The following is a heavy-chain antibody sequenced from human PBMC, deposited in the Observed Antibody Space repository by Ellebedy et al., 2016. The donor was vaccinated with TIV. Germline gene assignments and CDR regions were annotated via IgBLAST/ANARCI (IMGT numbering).Heavy chain of an antibody. D-gene: IGHD3-22*01. CDR2: IKQDGGVR. CDR3: ARDMLQTSGYDAFDI. V-gene: IGHV3-7*01. J-gene: IGHJ3*02. Sequence: GESLKISCAASGFTFISHWMSWVRQAPGQGLEWVANIKQDGGVRQYTDSVKGRFTISRDNAKNSLYLQMNSLRAEDEAAYYCARDMLQTSGYDAFDIWGQGTMVTVSS. CDR1: GFTFISHW.